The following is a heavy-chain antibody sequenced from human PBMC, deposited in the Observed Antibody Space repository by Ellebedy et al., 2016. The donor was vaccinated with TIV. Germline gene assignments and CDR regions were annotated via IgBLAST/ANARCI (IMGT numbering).Heavy chain of an antibody. CDR3: ARGRGGSYYRGGFDY. V-gene: IGHV1-8*02. CDR1: GYTFTSYG. Sequence: ASVKVSXKASGYTFTSYGISWVRQAPGQGLEWMGWMNPNSGNTGYAQKFQGRVTMTRNTSISTAYMELSSLRSEDTAVYYCARGRGGSYYRGGFDYWGQGTLVTVSS. CDR2: MNPNSGNT. D-gene: IGHD1-26*01. J-gene: IGHJ4*02.